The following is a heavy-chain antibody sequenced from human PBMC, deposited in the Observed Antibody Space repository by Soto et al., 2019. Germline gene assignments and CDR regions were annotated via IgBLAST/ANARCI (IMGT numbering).Heavy chain of an antibody. CDR2: TGTTGDT. Sequence: EEQLVESGGGLVQPGGSLRLSCVASGFPFSKYDMHWVRQAAGKGLEWVSATGTTGDTYYPDSVKGRFTISREDAKNSLYLQMNSQRAGDTAVYYCERDATFGSWRCPDWYFDHWGRGTLVTVSS. D-gene: IGHD3-10*01. V-gene: IGHV3-13*04. CDR1: GFPFSKYD. J-gene: IGHJ2*01. CDR3: ERDATFGSWRCPDWYFDH.